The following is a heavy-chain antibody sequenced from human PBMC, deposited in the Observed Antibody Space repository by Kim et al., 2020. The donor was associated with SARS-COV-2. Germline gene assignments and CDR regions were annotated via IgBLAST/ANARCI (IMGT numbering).Heavy chain of an antibody. CDR3: RRPKGGALVRAYYYYGMDV. CDR1: GFTFSSYA. V-gene: IGHV3-23*01. CDR2: ISGSGGST. Sequence: GGSLRLSCAASGFTFSSYAMSWVRQAPGKGLEWVSAISGSGGSTYYADSVKGRFTISRDNSKNTLYLQMNSLRAEDTAVYYCRRPKGGALVRAYYYYGMDVWGQGTTVTVSS. J-gene: IGHJ6*02. D-gene: IGHD2-21*01.